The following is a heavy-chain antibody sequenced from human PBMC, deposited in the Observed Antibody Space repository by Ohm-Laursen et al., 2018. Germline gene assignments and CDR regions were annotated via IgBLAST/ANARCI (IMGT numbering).Heavy chain of an antibody. J-gene: IGHJ2*01. D-gene: IGHD5-24*01. CDR2: ISYDGSNK. V-gene: IGHV3-30*18. CDR1: GFTFSSYG. CDR3: AKDLKPQFRWYFDL. Sequence: SLRLSCAASGFTFSSYGMRWVRQAPGKGLEWVAVISYDGSNKYYADSVKGRFTISRDNSKNSLYLQMNSLRAEDTALYYCAKDLKPQFRWYFDLWGRGTLVTVSS.